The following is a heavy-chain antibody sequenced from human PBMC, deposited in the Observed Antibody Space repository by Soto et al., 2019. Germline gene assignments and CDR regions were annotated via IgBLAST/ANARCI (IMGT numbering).Heavy chain of an antibody. Sequence: SETLSLTCTVSGGSITSGGYCWTWIRQHPVKGLEWMGHIYYSGSTSYNPSLKSRVTISIDTSKNQFSLKLTSVTAADPAVYYWEGGPRGNYGYPSSFDYWGQGTLVTVSS. CDR3: EGGPRGNYGYPSSFDY. V-gene: IGHV4-31*03. D-gene: IGHD3-10*01. CDR1: GGSITSGGYC. CDR2: IYYSGST. J-gene: IGHJ4*02.